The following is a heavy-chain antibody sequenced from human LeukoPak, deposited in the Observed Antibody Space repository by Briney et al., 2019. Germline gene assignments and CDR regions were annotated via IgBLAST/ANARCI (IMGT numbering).Heavy chain of an antibody. CDR3: AISLAPSYYDFWSGYYISNESLDY. Sequence: PGGSLRLSCAASGFTFSSYAMSWVRQAPGKGLEWVSAISGSGGSTYYADSVKGRFTISRDNSKNTLYLQMNSLRAEDTAVYYCAISLAPSYYDFWSGYYISNESLDYWGQGTLVTVSS. D-gene: IGHD3-3*01. J-gene: IGHJ4*02. CDR2: ISGSGGST. V-gene: IGHV3-23*01. CDR1: GFTFSSYA.